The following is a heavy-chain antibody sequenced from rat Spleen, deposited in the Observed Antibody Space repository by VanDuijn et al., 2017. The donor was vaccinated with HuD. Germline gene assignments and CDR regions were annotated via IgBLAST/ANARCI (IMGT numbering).Heavy chain of an antibody. D-gene: IGHD1-10*01. J-gene: IGHJ2*01. V-gene: IGHV3-3*01. CDR1: GYSITSNY. Sequence: EVQLQESGPGLVKPSQSLSLTCSVTGYSITSNYWGWVRKFPGNKLEWMGYIDSAASTNYNPSLKSRISITIDTSKTQFFLQVNSVTTEGTATYYCGRDNNYKAYWGQGVMVTVSS. CDR3: GRDNNYKAY. CDR2: IDSAAST.